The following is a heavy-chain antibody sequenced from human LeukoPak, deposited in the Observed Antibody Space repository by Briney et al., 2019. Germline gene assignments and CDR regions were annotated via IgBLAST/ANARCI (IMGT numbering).Heavy chain of an antibody. J-gene: IGHJ4*02. V-gene: IGHV3-7*01. CDR3: ASQPHYYDSSGPAGGY. CDR2: IKQDGSEK. CDR1: GFTFSSYW. D-gene: IGHD3-22*01. Sequence: GGTLRLYCAASGFTFSSYWMIWGRQAPGKGMEWMANIKQDGSEKYYVDSVKGRFTISRDNAKNSLYLQMNSLRAEDTAVYYCASQPHYYDSSGPAGGYWGQGTLVTVSS.